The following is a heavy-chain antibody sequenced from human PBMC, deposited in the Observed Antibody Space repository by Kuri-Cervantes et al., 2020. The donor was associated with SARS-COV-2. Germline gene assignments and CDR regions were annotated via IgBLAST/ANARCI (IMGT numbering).Heavy chain of an antibody. D-gene: IGHD6-13*01. Sequence: ASVKVSCKASAYTFTSYGISWVLQAPGQGLEWMGWISAYNGDTNYAQKLQGRVTMTTDASTSTAYMELRSLRSDDTAVYYCARDPLAVAGTLVDWGQGTLVTVSS. CDR3: ARDPLAVAGTLVD. J-gene: IGHJ4*02. CDR2: ISAYNGDT. V-gene: IGHV1-18*04. CDR1: AYTFTSYG.